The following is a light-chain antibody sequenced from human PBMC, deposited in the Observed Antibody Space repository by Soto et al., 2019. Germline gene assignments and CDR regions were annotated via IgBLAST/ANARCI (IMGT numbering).Light chain of an antibody. J-gene: IGKJ1*01. CDR1: QGVTTN. V-gene: IGKV3-15*01. Sequence: EIVMTQSPATLFVSPGDRAILSCRAGQGVTTNFAWYQQKSGQSPRLLIYDVSHRATGIPARFSGSGSGTEFTLTISSLQSEDFAVYYCQQYNNWPPRTFGQGTKVDIK. CDR3: QQYNNWPPRT. CDR2: DVS.